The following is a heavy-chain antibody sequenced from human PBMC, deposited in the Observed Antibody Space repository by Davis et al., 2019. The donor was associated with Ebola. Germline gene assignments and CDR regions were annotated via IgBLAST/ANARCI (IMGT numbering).Heavy chain of an antibody. V-gene: IGHV3-7*01. Sequence: GESLKISCAVSGFTFSSSWMTWVRLVPGKGLEWVGNIRQDGSEKQYVGSVAGRFTISRDNAKNSLYLQMNSLRVEDTGVYYCARGVRGWWGQGTLVTVSS. CDR3: ARGVRGW. CDR1: GFTFSSSW. CDR2: IRQDGSEK. J-gene: IGHJ4*02. D-gene: IGHD3-10*01.